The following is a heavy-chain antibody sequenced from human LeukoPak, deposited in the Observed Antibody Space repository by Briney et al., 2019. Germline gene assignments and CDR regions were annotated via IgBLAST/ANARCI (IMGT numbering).Heavy chain of an antibody. CDR3: ARDFSPMAAALGPDY. CDR2: IKQDGSEK. D-gene: IGHD6-13*01. J-gene: IGHJ4*02. V-gene: IGHV3-7*01. CDR1: GFTFSSYW. Sequence: GGSLRLSCAASGFTFSSYWMSWVRQAPGKGLEWVANIKQDGSEKYYVDSVKGRFTISRDNAKNSLYLQMNSLRAEDTAVYYCARDFSPMAAALGPDYWGQGTLVTVSS.